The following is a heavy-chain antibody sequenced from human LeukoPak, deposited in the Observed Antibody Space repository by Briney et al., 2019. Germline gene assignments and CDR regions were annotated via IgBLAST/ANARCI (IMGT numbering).Heavy chain of an antibody. CDR2: INPNSGGT. Sequence: GASVTVSCKASGYTFTGYYMRWVRQAPGQGLEWMGWINPNSGGTNYAQKFQGWVTMTRDTSISTAYMELSRLRSDDTAVYYCARMYYDFWSGYYPRRRYGMDVWGQGTTVTVSS. CDR1: GYTFTGYY. D-gene: IGHD3-3*01. J-gene: IGHJ6*02. V-gene: IGHV1-2*04. CDR3: ARMYYDFWSGYYPRRRYGMDV.